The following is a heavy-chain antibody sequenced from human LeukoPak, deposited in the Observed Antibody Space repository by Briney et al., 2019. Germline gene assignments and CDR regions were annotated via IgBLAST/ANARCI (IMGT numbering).Heavy chain of an antibody. CDR2: ISSSSSYI. V-gene: IGHV3-21*04. J-gene: IGHJ4*02. CDR1: GFAFSSYS. CDR3: AKDRFTMIEVFIGQNYFDY. Sequence: EAGGSLRLSCAASGFAFSSYSMNWVRQAPGKGLEWVSSISSSSSYIYYADSVKGRFTISRDNSKNTLYLQMNSLRAEDTAVYYCAKDRFTMIEVFIGQNYFDYWGQGTLVTVSS. D-gene: IGHD3-22*01.